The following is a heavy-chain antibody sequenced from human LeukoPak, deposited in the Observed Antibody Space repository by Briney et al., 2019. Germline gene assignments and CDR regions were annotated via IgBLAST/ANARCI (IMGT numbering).Heavy chain of an antibody. CDR2: ISGSGGST. J-gene: IGHJ4*02. D-gene: IGHD2-2*01. Sequence: GGSRRLSCAASGFTFSSYAMSWVRQAPGKGLEWVSAISGSGGSTYYADSVKGRFTISRDNSKNTLYLQMNSLRAEDTAVYYCAKPLVSSCYAHWGQGTLVTVSS. V-gene: IGHV3-23*01. CDR3: AKPLVSSCYAH. CDR1: GFTFSSYA.